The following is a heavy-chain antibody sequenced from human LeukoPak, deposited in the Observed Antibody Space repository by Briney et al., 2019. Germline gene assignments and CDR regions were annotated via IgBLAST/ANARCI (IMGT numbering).Heavy chain of an antibody. CDR3: ARGSADYYGSGSYPLGYYYYMDV. CDR2: MNPNSGNT. J-gene: IGHJ6*03. CDR1: GCTFTSYD. D-gene: IGHD3-10*01. V-gene: IGHV1-8*01. Sequence: GASVKVSCKASGCTFTSYDINWVRQATGQGLEWMGWMNPNSGNTGYAQKFQGRVTMTRNTSISTAYMELSSLRSEDTAVYYCARGSADYYGSGSYPLGYYYYMDVWGKGTTVTISS.